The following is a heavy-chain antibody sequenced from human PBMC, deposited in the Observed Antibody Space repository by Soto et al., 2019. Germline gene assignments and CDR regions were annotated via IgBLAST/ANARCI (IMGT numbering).Heavy chain of an antibody. Sequence: SETLSLTCAVYGGSFSGYYWSWIRQPPGKGLEWIGEINHSGSTNYNPSLKSRVTISVDTSKNQFSLKLSSVTAADTAVYYCARFGRHIAGRCLDYWGQGTLVTVSS. D-gene: IGHD6-6*01. V-gene: IGHV4-34*01. CDR3: ARFGRHIAGRCLDY. CDR1: GGSFSGYY. J-gene: IGHJ4*02. CDR2: INHSGST.